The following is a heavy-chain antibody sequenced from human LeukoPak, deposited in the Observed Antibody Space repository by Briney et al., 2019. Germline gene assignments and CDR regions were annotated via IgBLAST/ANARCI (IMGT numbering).Heavy chain of an antibody. V-gene: IGHV3-23*01. CDR3: ARDRGNDFNSYFFDY. Sequence: GGSLRLSCAASGFTFSSYGMNWVRQASGKGLEWDSAISGSGGSTYYADSVKGRFIISRDNSKNTLYLQMNSLRAEDTAVYYCARDRGNDFNSYFFDYWGQGILVTVSS. CDR2: ISGSGGST. CDR1: GFTFSSYG. D-gene: IGHD2-21*02. J-gene: IGHJ4*02.